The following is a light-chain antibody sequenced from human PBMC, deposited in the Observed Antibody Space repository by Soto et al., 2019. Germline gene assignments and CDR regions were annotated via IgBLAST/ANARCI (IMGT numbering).Light chain of an antibody. CDR2: KGS. V-gene: IGKV1-5*03. Sequence: DIQNTKAPSTPSGSVGVRVTITFPTSQTISSWLAWYQQKPGKAPKLLIYKGSTLISGVPSRFSGSGSGTEFTLTISSLQSEDFAVYYCQQYNNWPPITFGQGTRLEI. CDR3: QQYNNWPPIT. J-gene: IGKJ5*01. CDR1: QTISSW.